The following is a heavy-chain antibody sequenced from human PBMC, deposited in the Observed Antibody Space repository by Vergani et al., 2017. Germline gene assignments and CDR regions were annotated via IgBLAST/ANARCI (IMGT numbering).Heavy chain of an antibody. D-gene: IGHD1-26*01. V-gene: IGHV3-33*06. CDR2: IWYDGSNK. CDR3: AKKGGSLYYYGVDV. CDR1: GFTFSSYG. J-gene: IGHJ6*02. Sequence: QVQLVESGGGVVQPGRSLRLSCAASGFTFSSYGMHWVRQAPGKGLEWVAVIWYDGSNKYYADSVKGRFTISRDNSKDTLFLQMNGLRPEDTGTYFCAKKGGSLYYYGVDVWGQGTTITVSS.